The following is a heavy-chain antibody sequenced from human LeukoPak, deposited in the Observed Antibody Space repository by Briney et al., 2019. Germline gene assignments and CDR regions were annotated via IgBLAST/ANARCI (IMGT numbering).Heavy chain of an antibody. Sequence: GASVKVSCKASGYTFISYGISWQRQAPGQGLEWMGWISSSSGKTNSAQKFQGRVTMTTDTSTSTAYMELRSLRFDDTALYYCARDHSSSSGWFDPWGQGTLVTVSS. J-gene: IGHJ5*02. CDR1: GYTFISYG. CDR2: ISSSSGKT. V-gene: IGHV1-18*01. CDR3: ARDHSSSSGWFDP. D-gene: IGHD6-6*01.